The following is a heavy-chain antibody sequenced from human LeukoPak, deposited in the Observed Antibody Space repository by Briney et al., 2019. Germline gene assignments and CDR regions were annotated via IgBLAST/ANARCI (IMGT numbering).Heavy chain of an antibody. CDR3: AKPYLMAVAGPNYFDY. V-gene: IGHV3-23*01. J-gene: IGHJ4*02. Sequence: TGGSLRLSCAASGFTFSSYEMNWVRQAPGKGLEWVSAISGSGGSTYYADSVKGRFTISRDNSKNTLYLQMNSLRAEDTAVYYCAKPYLMAVAGPNYFDYWGQGTLVTVSS. CDR1: GFTFSSYE. CDR2: ISGSGGST. D-gene: IGHD6-19*01.